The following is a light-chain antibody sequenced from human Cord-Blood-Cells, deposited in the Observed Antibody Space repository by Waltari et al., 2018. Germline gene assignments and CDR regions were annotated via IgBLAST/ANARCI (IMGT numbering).Light chain of an antibody. V-gene: IGLV2-14*01. CDR1: SSDVGGYNY. J-gene: IGLJ1*01. Sequence: QSALTQPASVSGSPGPSITISCTGTSSDVGGYNYVSCYQQHPGKAPKLMIYDVSKRPSGFSNRFSGSKSGNTASLTISGLQAEDEADYYCSSYTSSSISYVFGTGTKVTVL. CDR2: DVS. CDR3: SSYTSSSISYV.